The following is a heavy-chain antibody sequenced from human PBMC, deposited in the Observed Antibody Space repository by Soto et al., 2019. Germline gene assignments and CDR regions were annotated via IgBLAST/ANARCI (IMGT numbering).Heavy chain of an antibody. V-gene: IGHV5-51*01. CDR1: DYTFAAYW. Sequence: PVESLKISCKGFDYTFAAYWIGWVRQIPWKGLEWMGVINPRDSDVKYSPPFEGQVTISADKSINTAFLQWRSLKASDTAMYYCARPDYTQEVWYHTYDIWGKGKMVTVSS. J-gene: IGHJ3*02. CDR3: ARPDYTQEVWYHTYDI. CDR2: INPRDSDV. D-gene: IGHD3-3*01.